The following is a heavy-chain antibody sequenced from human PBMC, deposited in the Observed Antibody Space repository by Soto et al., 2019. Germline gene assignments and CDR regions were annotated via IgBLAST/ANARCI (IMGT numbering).Heavy chain of an antibody. D-gene: IGHD1-1*01. CDR1: GFTFSSYA. CDR2: ISSNGGST. J-gene: IGHJ5*02. CDR3: AGQRAVGALLEGGNWFDP. Sequence: GGSLRLSCAASGFTFSSYAMHWVRQAPGKGLEYVSAISSNGGSTYYANSVKGRFTISRDNSKNTLYLQMGSLRAEDMAVYYCAGQRAVGALLEGGNWFDPWGQGTLVTVSS. V-gene: IGHV3-64*01.